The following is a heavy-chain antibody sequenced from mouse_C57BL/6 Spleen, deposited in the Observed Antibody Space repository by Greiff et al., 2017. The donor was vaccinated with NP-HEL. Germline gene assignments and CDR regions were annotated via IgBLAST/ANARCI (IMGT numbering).Heavy chain of an antibody. CDR1: GSTFTSYW. Sequence: QVQLQQPGAELVKPGASVKLSCKASGSTFTSYWMQWVKQRPGQGLAWIGELDPSDSYTNYNQKFKGTATLTVDTSSSTAYMQLSSLTSEDSAVYYCARGAYDYGYFDVWGTGTTVTVSS. D-gene: IGHD2-3*01. J-gene: IGHJ1*03. CDR3: ARGAYDYGYFDV. CDR2: LDPSDSYT. V-gene: IGHV1-50*01.